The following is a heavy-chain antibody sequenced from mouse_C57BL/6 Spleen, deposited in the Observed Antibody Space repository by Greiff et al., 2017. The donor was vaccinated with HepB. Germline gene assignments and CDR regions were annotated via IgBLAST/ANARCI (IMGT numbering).Heavy chain of an antibody. CDR3: ARSYSNYGYAMDY. D-gene: IGHD2-5*01. Sequence: EVQRVESGGGLVQPGGSLSLSCAASGFTFTDYYMSWVRQPPGKALEWLGFIRNKANGYTTEYSASVKGRFTISRDNSQSILYLQMNALRAEDSATYYCARSYSNYGYAMDYWGQGTSVTVSS. CDR2: IRNKANGYTT. J-gene: IGHJ4*01. CDR1: GFTFTDYY. V-gene: IGHV7-3*01.